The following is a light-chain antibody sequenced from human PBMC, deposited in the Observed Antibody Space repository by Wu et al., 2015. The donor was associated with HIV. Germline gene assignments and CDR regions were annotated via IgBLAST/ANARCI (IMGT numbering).Light chain of an antibody. J-gene: IGKJ4*01. Sequence: AIRITQSPSSLSASTGDRVTITCRASQGISSYLAWYQQKPGKAPKLLIYAASTLQSGVPSRFSGSGSGTDFTLTISCLQSEDFATYYCQQYYSRTLTFGGGTKVEIK. CDR1: QGISSY. V-gene: IGKV1-8*01. CDR2: AAS. CDR3: QQYYSRTLT.